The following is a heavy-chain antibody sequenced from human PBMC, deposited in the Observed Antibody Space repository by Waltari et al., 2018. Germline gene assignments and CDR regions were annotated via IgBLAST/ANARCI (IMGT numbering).Heavy chain of an antibody. D-gene: IGHD3-3*01. Sequence: QVQLQESGPGLVKPSETLSLTCTVSGGSISNYYWSWIRQSPGKGLEWIGSIYYSGSTNYNPSLKSRVTLSVDTSKNHFSLKLSSVTAADTALYYCARQGHYDFWTGYYLFDYLGQGTLVTVSS. CDR1: GGSISNYY. J-gene: IGHJ4*02. CDR3: ARQGHYDFWTGYYLFDY. CDR2: IYYSGST. V-gene: IGHV4-59*08.